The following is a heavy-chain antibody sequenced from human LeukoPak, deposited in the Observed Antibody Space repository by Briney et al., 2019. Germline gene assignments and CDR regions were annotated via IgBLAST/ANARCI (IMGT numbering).Heavy chain of an antibody. J-gene: IGHJ6*02. CDR1: GFTFSSYG. Sequence: GGSLRLSCAASGFTFSSYGMSWVRQAPGKGLEWVSAISNSGGSTPYADSVKGRFTISRDNSKNTLYLQMNSLRGGDTAVYYCARGPWSAAGYNGMDVWGQGTTVTVSS. V-gene: IGHV3-23*01. CDR3: ARGPWSAAGYNGMDV. CDR2: ISNSGGST. D-gene: IGHD6-13*01.